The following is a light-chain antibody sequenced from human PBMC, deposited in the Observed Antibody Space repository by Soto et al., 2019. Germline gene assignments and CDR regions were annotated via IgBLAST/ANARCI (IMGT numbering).Light chain of an antibody. J-gene: IGLJ1*01. Sequence: QSVLTQPPSVSAAPGQNVTISCSGTSSNIGNNFVSWYQHLPGTAPKILIYDNVKRPSGIPDRFSGFKSGASATLGITGLQTGDEADYYCGSWDTSLSLCYVFGTGNKLTVL. CDR1: SSNIGNNF. V-gene: IGLV1-51*01. CDR2: DNV. CDR3: GSWDTSLSLCYV.